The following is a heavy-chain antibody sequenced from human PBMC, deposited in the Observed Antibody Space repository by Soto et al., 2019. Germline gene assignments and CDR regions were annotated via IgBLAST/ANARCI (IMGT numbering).Heavy chain of an antibody. D-gene: IGHD3-22*01. J-gene: IGHJ5*02. CDR3: AWLTYFNRRDYLDP. Sequence: SETLSLTCTVSGGSISSSSYYWGWIRQPPGKGLEWIGSIYYSGSTYYNPSLKSRVTISVDTSKNQFSLKLSSVTAADTAVYYFAWLTYFNRRDYLDPGARGTWFTVSP. CDR1: GGSISSSSYY. CDR2: IYYSGST. V-gene: IGHV4-39*01.